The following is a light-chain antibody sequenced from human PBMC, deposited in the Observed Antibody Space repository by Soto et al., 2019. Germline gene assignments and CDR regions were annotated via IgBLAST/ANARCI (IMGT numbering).Light chain of an antibody. J-gene: IGKJ3*01. CDR1: QSISSW. Sequence: DIQMTQSPSILSASVGDRVTITCRASQSISSWLAWYQQKPGKAPKLLIYTASSLESGVPSRFSGSGSGTEFTLTISSLQPDDFATYYCQHYNTSSGTFGPGTKVDIK. CDR2: TAS. V-gene: IGKV1-5*03. CDR3: QHYNTSSGT.